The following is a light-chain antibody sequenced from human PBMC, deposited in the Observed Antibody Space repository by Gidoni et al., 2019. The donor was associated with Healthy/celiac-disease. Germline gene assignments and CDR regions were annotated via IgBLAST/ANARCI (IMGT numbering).Light chain of an antibody. Sequence: IVMTQSPATLSVSPGERATLSCRASQSVSSNLAWYQQKPGQAPRLLIYGASTRATGIPARFRGSGSGTEFTLTISSLQSEDFAVYYCQQYNNWRGTFGQGTKLEIK. CDR1: QSVSSN. J-gene: IGKJ2*02. CDR2: GAS. CDR3: QQYNNWRGT. V-gene: IGKV3-15*01.